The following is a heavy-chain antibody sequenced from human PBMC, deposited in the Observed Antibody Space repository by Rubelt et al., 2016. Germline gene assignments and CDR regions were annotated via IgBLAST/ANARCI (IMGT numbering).Heavy chain of an antibody. CDR1: RDSISSYY. CDR2: ISDSGST. D-gene: IGHD5-24*01. V-gene: IGHV4-59*01. J-gene: IGHJ6*02. CDR3: SGAEGGLQGGDYYYAMDV. Sequence: VHLQESGPGLVRPSETLSLTCTVSRDSISSYYWSWIRQPPGTGLEWIGCISDSGSTNYNPSLKSRITQSVNMAKKQFSLGLSSVTAADMAVYFCSGAEGGLQGGDYYYAMDVWGQGTTVTVSS.